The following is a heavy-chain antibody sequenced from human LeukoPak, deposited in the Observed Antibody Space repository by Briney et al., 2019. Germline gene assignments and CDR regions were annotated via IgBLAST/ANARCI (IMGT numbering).Heavy chain of an antibody. CDR1: GFTFSSHS. CDR3: AREDLYDFWSGEPQPGY. V-gene: IGHV3-48*01. CDR2: ISSSSSTI. J-gene: IGHJ4*02. D-gene: IGHD3-3*01. Sequence: GGSLRLSCAASGFTFSSHSMNWVRQAPGKGLGWVSYISSSSSTIYYADSVKGRFTISRDNAKNSLYLQMNSLRAEDTAVYYCAREDLYDFWSGEPQPGYWGQGTLVTVSS.